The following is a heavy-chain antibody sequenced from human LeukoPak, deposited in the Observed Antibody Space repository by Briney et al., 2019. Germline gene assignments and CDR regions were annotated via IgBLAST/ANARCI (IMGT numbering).Heavy chain of an antibody. CDR1: GFTFSSYW. CDR2: ITISGSTT. J-gene: IGHJ6*04. V-gene: IGHV3-48*04. Sequence: GGSLRLSCAASGFTFSSYWMHWVRQAPGKGLEWVSYITISGSTTYYADSVKGRFTISRDNAKNSLYLQMNSLRAEDTAVYYCAELGITMIGGVWGKGTTVTISS. D-gene: IGHD3-10*02. CDR3: AELGITMIGGV.